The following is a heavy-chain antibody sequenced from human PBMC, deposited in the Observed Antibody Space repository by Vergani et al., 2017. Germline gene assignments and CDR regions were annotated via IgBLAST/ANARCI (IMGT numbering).Heavy chain of an antibody. CDR1: GFTFSSYG. D-gene: IGHD5-24*01. V-gene: IGHV3-33*06. J-gene: IGHJ4*02. Sequence: QVQLVESGGGVVQPGRSLRLSCAASGFTFSSYGMHWVRQAPGKGLEWVAVIWYDGSNKYYADSVKGRFTISRDNSKNTLYLQMNSLRAEDTAVYYCAKDRGMATIKSYYFDYWGQGTLVTVSS. CDR2: IWYDGSNK. CDR3: AKDRGMATIKSYYFDY.